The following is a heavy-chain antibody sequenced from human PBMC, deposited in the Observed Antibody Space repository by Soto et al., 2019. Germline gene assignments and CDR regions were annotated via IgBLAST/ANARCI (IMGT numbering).Heavy chain of an antibody. CDR3: ARDSYGSLYDY. J-gene: IGHJ4*02. V-gene: IGHV3-21*01. D-gene: IGHD3-16*01. CDR2: VTVTSSGHI. CDR1: GFTFTSYG. Sequence: GGSLRLSCVASGFTFTSYGMNWVRQAPGKGLEWVSSVTVTSSGHIYYADSVKGRFTISRDNAKNSVYLQMNSLRAEDTAVYYCARDSYGSLYDYWGQGTLVTVSS.